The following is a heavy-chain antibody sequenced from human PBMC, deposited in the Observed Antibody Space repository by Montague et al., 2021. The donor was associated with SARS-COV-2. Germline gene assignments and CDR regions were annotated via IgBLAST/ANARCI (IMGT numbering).Heavy chain of an antibody. CDR2: XDWDDGK. Sequence: PALVKPTQTLTLTCTFSGFSLSTSGMCVSWIRQPPGKALEWLARXDWDDGKYYSTSLKTRLTISKDTSKNQVALTMTNMDPVDTATYYCARVQTTVAYDYWGQGTLVTVSS. V-gene: IGHV2-70*11. J-gene: IGHJ4*02. CDR3: ARVQTTVAYDY. CDR1: GFSLSTSGMC. D-gene: IGHD4-23*01.